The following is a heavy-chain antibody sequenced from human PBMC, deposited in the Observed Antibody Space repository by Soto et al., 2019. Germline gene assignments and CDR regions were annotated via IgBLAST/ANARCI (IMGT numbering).Heavy chain of an antibody. Sequence: SETLSLTCIVSGGSISSGDYYWSWIRQPPGKGLEWIGYIYHTGITFYNPSLKSRVTISVDTSKNQFSLKLTSVTAADTAVYYCASPKIAFYNWFDPWGQGTLVTSPQ. D-gene: IGHD3-3*02. V-gene: IGHV4-30-4*01. CDR2: IYHTGIT. J-gene: IGHJ5*02. CDR3: ASPKIAFYNWFDP. CDR1: GGSISSGDYY.